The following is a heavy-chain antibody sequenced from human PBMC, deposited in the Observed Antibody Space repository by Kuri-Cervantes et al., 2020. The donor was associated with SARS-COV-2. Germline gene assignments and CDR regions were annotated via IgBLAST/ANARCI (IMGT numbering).Heavy chain of an antibody. CDR1: GDSVSSNSAA. D-gene: IGHD6-13*01. Sequence: SETLPLTCAISGDSVSSNSAAWNWIRQSPSRGLEWLGRTYYRSKWYNDYAVSVKSRITINPDTSKNQFSLQLNSVTPEDTAVYYCARDVSGYSSSWYGPYYFDYWGQGTLVTVSS. V-gene: IGHV6-1*01. J-gene: IGHJ4*02. CDR2: TYYRSKWYN. CDR3: ARDVSGYSSSWYGPYYFDY.